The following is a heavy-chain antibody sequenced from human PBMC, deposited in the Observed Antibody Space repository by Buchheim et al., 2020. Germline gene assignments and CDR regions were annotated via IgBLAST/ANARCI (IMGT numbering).Heavy chain of an antibody. CDR3: ARDRGSGWSCYYYGLDV. D-gene: IGHD6-19*01. J-gene: IGHJ6*02. CDR1: GFTFSHYA. CDR2: ISYDGRTI. Sequence: VQLVESGGGVVQPGRSLRLSCAASGFTFSHYAVHWVRQAPGKGLEWVAVISYDGRTIYYADPVQGRFTFPRDNSKNTLSLQMNSLRAEDTAVYYCARDRGSGWSCYYYGLDVWGQGTT. V-gene: IGHV3-30*14.